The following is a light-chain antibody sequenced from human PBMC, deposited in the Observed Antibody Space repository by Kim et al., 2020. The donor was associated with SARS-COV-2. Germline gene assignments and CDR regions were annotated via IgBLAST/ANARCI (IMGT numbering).Light chain of an antibody. Sequence: QSALTQPASVSGSPGQSITISCTGTSSDVGGFNYVSWYQQHPGKGPRLLIYDVTNRPSGVSNRFSGSKSDNTASLTISGLRAEDEADYYCSSYRSSTTDVVFGGGTKLTVL. J-gene: IGLJ2*01. V-gene: IGLV2-14*03. CDR1: SSDVGGFNY. CDR3: SSYRSSTTDVV. CDR2: DVT.